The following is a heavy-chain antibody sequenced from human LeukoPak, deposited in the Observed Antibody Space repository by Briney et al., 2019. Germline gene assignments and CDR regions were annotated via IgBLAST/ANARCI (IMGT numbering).Heavy chain of an antibody. V-gene: IGHV1-8*03. CDR1: GYTFTSYD. J-gene: IGHJ4*02. CDR3: ARGRTVYAHFDY. CDR2: MNPNSGNT. D-gene: IGHD2-8*01. Sequence: ASVKVSCKASGYTFTSYDINWVRQATGQGLEWMGWMNPNSGNTGYAQKFQGRVTITRNTSISTAYMELSSLRPEDTAVYYCARGRTVYAHFDYWGQGTLVTVSS.